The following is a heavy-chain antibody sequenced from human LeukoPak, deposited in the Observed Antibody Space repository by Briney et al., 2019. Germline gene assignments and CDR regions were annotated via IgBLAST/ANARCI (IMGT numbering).Heavy chain of an antibody. CDR3: ARRRYDILTGYHHYFDY. Sequence: GESLQISCKASGSSFTSYWIGWVRQMPGKGLEWMGIYPGDSDTRYSPSFQGQVTISADKSISTAYLQWSSLKASDTAMYYCARRRYDILTGYHHYFDYWGQGTLVTVAS. J-gene: IGHJ4*02. CDR1: GSSFTSYW. D-gene: IGHD3-9*01. CDR2: YPGDSDT. V-gene: IGHV5-51*01.